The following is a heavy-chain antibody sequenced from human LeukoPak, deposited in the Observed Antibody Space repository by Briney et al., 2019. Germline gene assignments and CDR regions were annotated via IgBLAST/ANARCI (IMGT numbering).Heavy chain of an antibody. V-gene: IGHV1-2*02. J-gene: IGHJ4*02. CDR3: ARGITIFGVVIIDFDY. CDR1: GYTFTGYY. CDR2: INPNGGGT. D-gene: IGHD3-3*01. Sequence: GASVKVSCKASGYTFTGYYIHWVRQAPGQGLEWMGWINPNGGGTNYAQNFQGRVTMTRDTSISTAYMELSRLGSDDTAVYYCARGITIFGVVIIDFDYWGQGTLVTVSS.